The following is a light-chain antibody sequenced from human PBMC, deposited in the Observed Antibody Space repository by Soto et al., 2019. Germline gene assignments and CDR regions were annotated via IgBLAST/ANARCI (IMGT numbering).Light chain of an antibody. CDR2: SAS. Sequence: DIQMTPSPSSLSASVGDRVTITCRASQTISRYLNWYQQRPGKAPNLLIYSASSLQSGVPSRFSGSGSGTDFTLTISRLEPEDFAVYYCQHYGSSPPITFGQGTRLEIK. CDR1: QTISRY. J-gene: IGKJ5*01. V-gene: IGKV1-39*01. CDR3: QHYGSSPPIT.